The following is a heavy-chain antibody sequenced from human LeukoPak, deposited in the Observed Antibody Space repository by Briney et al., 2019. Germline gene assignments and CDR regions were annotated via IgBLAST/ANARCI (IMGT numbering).Heavy chain of an antibody. J-gene: IGHJ4*02. Sequence: SETLSLTCAVYGGSFSGYYWSWIRQPPGKGLEWIGEINHSGSTNYNPSLKSRVTISVDKSKNQFSLKLSSVTAADTAVYYCARGSPGYCSGGSCPDTGFDYWGQGTLVTVSS. CDR2: INHSGST. V-gene: IGHV4-34*01. CDR1: GGSFSGYY. D-gene: IGHD2-15*01. CDR3: ARGSPGYCSGGSCPDTGFDY.